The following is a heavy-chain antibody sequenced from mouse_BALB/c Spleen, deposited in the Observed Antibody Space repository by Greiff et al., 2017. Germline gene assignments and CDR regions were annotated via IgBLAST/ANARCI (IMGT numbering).Heavy chain of an antibody. D-gene: IGHD2-10*02. CDR3: ARSYGNYVNYAMDY. CDR1: GFTFSSFG. V-gene: IGHV5-17*02. Sequence: DVKLVESGGGLVQPGGSRKLSCAASGFTFSSFGMHWVRQAPEKGLEWVAYISSGSSTIYYADTVKGRFTISRDNPKNTLFLQMTSLRSEDTAMYYCARSYGNYVNYAMDYWGQGTSVTVSS. J-gene: IGHJ4*01. CDR2: ISSGSSTI.